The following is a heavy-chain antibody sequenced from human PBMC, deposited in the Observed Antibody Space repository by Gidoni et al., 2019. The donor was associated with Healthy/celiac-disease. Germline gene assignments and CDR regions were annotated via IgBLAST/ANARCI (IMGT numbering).Heavy chain of an antibody. CDR2: ISYDGSNK. CDR3: AKVNYGGNSVLYAFDI. J-gene: IGHJ3*02. D-gene: IGHD4-17*01. Sequence: QVQLVESGGGVVQPGRSLRLSCAASGFPFSSYGMHWVRQAPGKGLEWVAVISYDGSNKYYADSVKGRFTISRDNSKNTLYLQMNSLRAEDTAVYYCAKVNYGGNSVLYAFDIWGQGTMVTVSS. CDR1: GFPFSSYG. V-gene: IGHV3-30*18.